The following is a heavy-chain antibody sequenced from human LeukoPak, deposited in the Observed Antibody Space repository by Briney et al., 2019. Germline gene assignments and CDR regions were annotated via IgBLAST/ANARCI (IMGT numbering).Heavy chain of an antibody. J-gene: IGHJ6*02. CDR2: IYSGGST. Sequence: PGGSLRLSCAASGFTVSNNYMNWVRQAPEKGLEWVSVIYSGGSTHYPDSVKGRFAISRDNSKNTLYLQMNSLRAEDTAVYYCAREYQGMDVWGQGTTVTVS. V-gene: IGHV3-53*01. D-gene: IGHD2-2*01. CDR3: AREYQGMDV. CDR1: GFTVSNNY.